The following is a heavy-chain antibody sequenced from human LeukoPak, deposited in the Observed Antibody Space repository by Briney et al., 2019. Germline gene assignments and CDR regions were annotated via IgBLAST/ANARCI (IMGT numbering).Heavy chain of an antibody. CDR3: ARGVAGYGPYDY. CDR1: GDSISTYY. CDR2: MYYSGSP. J-gene: IGHJ4*02. V-gene: IGHV4-59*01. Sequence: SETLSLTCTVSGDSISTYYWSWIRQPPGKGLEWIGYMYYSGSPNYNPSLKSRVTISLDTPKNQFSLRLNSVTAADTAVCYCARGVAGYGPYDYWGQGTLVTVSS. D-gene: IGHD5-12*01.